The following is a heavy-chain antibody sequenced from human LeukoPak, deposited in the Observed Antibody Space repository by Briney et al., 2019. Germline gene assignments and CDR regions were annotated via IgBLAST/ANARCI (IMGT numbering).Heavy chain of an antibody. V-gene: IGHV3-21*01. Sequence: GGSLRLSCAASGFTFSSYSMNWVRQAPGKGLEWVSSISSSCSYIYYADSVKGRFTISRDNAKNSLYLQMNSLRAEDTAVYYCARGGIVVVPAPLNWFDPWGQGTLVTVSS. D-gene: IGHD2-2*01. CDR1: GFTFSSYS. J-gene: IGHJ5*02. CDR3: ARGGIVVVPAPLNWFDP. CDR2: ISSSCSYI.